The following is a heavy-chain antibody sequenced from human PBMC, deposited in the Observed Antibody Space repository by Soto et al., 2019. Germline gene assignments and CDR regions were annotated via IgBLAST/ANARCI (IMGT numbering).Heavy chain of an antibody. Sequence: QVQLVESRGGVVQPGRSLRLSCELSGFTFRNYALHWVRQAPGKGLEWVAVISDDGSNKYYADSVKGRFTISRDNSKNTLYLQMNSLRAEDTAVYYCARDRFASSWSYFDYWGQGTPVTVSS. CDR3: ARDRFASSWSYFDY. CDR2: ISDDGSNK. D-gene: IGHD6-13*01. CDR1: GFTFRNYA. V-gene: IGHV3-30-3*01. J-gene: IGHJ4*02.